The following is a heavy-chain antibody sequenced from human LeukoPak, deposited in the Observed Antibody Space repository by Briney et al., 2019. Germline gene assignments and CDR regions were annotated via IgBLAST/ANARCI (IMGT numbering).Heavy chain of an antibody. Sequence: SETLSLTCTVSGGSISSYYWSCIRQPPGKGLEWIGYIYYSGSTNYNPSLKSRVTISVDTSKNQFSLKLSSVTAADTAVYYCARRVGARGTFDYWGQGTLVTVSS. CDR3: ARRVGARGTFDY. J-gene: IGHJ4*02. V-gene: IGHV4-59*12. D-gene: IGHD1-26*01. CDR2: IYYSGST. CDR1: GGSISSYY.